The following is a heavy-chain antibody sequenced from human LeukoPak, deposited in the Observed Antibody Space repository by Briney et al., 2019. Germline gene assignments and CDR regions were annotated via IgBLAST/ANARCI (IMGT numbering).Heavy chain of an antibody. CDR2: ISSSSSTI. CDR1: GLTFSSYS. CDR3: ARGRVDV. Sequence: GGSLRLSCAASGLTFSSYSMSWVRQTPGKGLEWVSYISSSSSTIYYADSVKGRFTISRDNAKNSLYLQMNSLRAEDTAVYYCARGRVDVWGKGTTVTVSS. V-gene: IGHV3-48*04. J-gene: IGHJ6*04.